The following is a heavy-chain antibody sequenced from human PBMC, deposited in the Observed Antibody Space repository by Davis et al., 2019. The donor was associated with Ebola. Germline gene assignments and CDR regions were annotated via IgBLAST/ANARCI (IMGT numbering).Heavy chain of an antibody. CDR2: ISSSSNTI. D-gene: IGHD1-1*01. CDR3: ARDLQLELPYYYYYYGMDV. Sequence: GESLKISCAASGFIFSSNSMNWVRQAPGKGLEWVSFISSSSNTIYYADSVEGRFTISRDNAKNSLYLQMNSLRAEDTAVYYCARDLQLELPYYYYYYGMDVWGQGTTVTVS. V-gene: IGHV3-48*04. CDR1: GFIFSSNS. J-gene: IGHJ6*02.